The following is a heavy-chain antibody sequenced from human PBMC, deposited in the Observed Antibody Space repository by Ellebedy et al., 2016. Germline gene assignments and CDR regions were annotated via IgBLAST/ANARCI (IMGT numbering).Heavy chain of an antibody. Sequence: ASVKVSXXASGYTFTGYYMHWVRQAPGQGLEWMEWINPNSGGTNYAQKFQGRVTMTRDTSISTAYMELSRLRSDDTAVYYCAISQQLADFYFDYWGQGTLVTVSS. D-gene: IGHD6-13*01. V-gene: IGHV1-2*02. CDR1: GYTFTGYY. CDR3: AISQQLADFYFDY. J-gene: IGHJ4*02. CDR2: INPNSGGT.